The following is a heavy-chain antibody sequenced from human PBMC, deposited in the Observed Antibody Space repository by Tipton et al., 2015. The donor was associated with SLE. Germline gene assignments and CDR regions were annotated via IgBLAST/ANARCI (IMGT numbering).Heavy chain of an antibody. D-gene: IGHD3-22*01. V-gene: IGHV4-31*03. CDR2: IYYSGSN. CDR3: ARVSDYYDSSGYYPASYYFDY. J-gene: IGHJ4*02. Sequence: TLSLTCTVSGGSISIGGYFWSWIRQHPGRGLEWFGYIYYSGSNYYNPSLKSRVTISVDTSKNQFSLKLSSVTAADTAVYYCARVSDYYDSSGYYPASYYFDYWGQGTLVTVSS. CDR1: GGSISIGGYF.